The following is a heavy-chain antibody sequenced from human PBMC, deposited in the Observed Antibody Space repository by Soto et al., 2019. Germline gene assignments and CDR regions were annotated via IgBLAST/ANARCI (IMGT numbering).Heavy chain of an antibody. CDR3: ARDAYCSGGSCLNHDAFDI. Sequence: SETLSLTCTVSGGSISSGGYYWSWIRQHPGKGLEWIGYIYYSGSTYYNPSLKSRVTISVDTAKNQFSLKLSSVTAADTAVYYCARDAYCSGGSCLNHDAFDIWGQGTMVTVSS. CDR1: GGSISSGGYY. D-gene: IGHD2-15*01. J-gene: IGHJ3*02. V-gene: IGHV4-31*03. CDR2: IYYSGST.